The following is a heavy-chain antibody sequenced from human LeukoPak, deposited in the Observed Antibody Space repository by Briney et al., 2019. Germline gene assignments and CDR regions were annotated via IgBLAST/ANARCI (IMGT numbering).Heavy chain of an antibody. CDR2: ISSSSSYI. V-gene: IGHV3-21*01. J-gene: IGHJ3*02. CDR1: GFTFSSYS. D-gene: IGHD3-3*01. Sequence: GGSLRLSCAASGFTFSSYSMNWVRQAPGKGLEWVSSISSSSSYIYYADSVKGRFTISRDNAKNSLYLQMNSLRAEDTAVYYCARDPEYDFWSGYSFTLNAFDIWGQGTMVTVSS. CDR3: ARDPEYDFWSGYSFTLNAFDI.